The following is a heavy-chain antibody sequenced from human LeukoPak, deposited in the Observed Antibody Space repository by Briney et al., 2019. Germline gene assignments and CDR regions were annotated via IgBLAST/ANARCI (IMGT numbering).Heavy chain of an antibody. V-gene: IGHV4-59*01. CDR2: IYNGGNI. Sequence: SETLSLTCTVSGASISGYYWNWIRQTPSNGLEWIASIYNGGNINYNTSLKSRVTISMDTSKSHFSLSLSSVTAADTDVYFCARASDIAVTGFDCWGQGLLVTVSA. CDR1: GASISGYY. J-gene: IGHJ4*02. CDR3: ARASDIAVTGFDC. D-gene: IGHD6-19*01.